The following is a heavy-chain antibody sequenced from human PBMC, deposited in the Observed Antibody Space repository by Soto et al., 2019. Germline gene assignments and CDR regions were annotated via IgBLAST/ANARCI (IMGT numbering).Heavy chain of an antibody. CDR1: GGSISSGGYY. Sequence: QVQLQESGPGLVKPSQTLSLTCAVSGGSISSGGYYWSWIRQHPGKGLERIGYIYYSGSTYYNPSLKSRVTISVDTSKNQFSLKLSSVTAADTAVYYCARGRRRHYSSSWPYYFDYWGQGTLVTVSS. CDR2: IYYSGST. CDR3: ARGRRRHYSSSWPYYFDY. J-gene: IGHJ4*02. V-gene: IGHV4-31*11. D-gene: IGHD6-13*01.